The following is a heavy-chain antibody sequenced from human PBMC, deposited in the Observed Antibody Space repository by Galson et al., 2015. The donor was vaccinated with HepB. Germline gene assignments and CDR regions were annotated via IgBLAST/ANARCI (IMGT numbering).Heavy chain of an antibody. CDR2: ISYDGSNK. CDR1: GFTFSSYG. CDR3: AKGFSNTYGMDV. D-gene: IGHD4-11*01. Sequence: SLRLSCAASGFTFSSYGMYWVRQAPGKGLEWVAVISYDGSNKYYGDSVRGRFTISRDDSKNTLYLQMNGLRGEDTAVYYCAKGFSNTYGMDVWGQGTTVTVSS. V-gene: IGHV3-30*18. J-gene: IGHJ6*02.